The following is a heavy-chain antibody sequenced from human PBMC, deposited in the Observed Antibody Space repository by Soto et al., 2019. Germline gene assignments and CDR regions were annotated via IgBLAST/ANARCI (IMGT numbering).Heavy chain of an antibody. CDR2: TYYSGST. CDR3: ARGGAYYYYYGMDV. J-gene: IGHJ6*02. V-gene: IGHV4-61*01. CDR1: GDSVSNGNSY. Sequence: SETLSLTCTVSGDSVSNGNSYWSWIRQPPGKGLEWIGYTYYSGSTNYNPSLKSRVTISVDTSKNQFSLRLSSVTAADTAVYYCARGGAYYYYYGMDVWGQGTTVTVAS.